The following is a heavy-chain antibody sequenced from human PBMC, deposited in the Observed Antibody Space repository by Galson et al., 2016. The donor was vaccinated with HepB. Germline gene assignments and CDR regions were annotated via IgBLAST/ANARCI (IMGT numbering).Heavy chain of an antibody. CDR3: ARDGVAMATLPDAFEI. J-gene: IGHJ3*02. V-gene: IGHV3-33*08. Sequence: SLRLSCAASGFTFSRYNMNWVRLAPGKGLEWLAVIWHDGSKKYYADSVKGRFTISKDNSKNTLYVQMNSLRAEDTAVYFCARDGVAMATLPDAFEIWGQGTMVFVSS. CDR2: IWHDGSKK. CDR1: GFTFSRYN. D-gene: IGHD5-24*01.